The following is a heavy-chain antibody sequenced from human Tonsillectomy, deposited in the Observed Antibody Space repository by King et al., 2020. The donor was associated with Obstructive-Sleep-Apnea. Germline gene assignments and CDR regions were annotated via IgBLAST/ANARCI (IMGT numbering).Heavy chain of an antibody. CDR2: IYHSGST. Sequence: QLQESGPGLVKPSGTLSLTCAVSGGSISSSNWWSWVRQPPGKGLEWIGEIYHSGSTNYNPSLNSRVTISVDRSKNQLSLRLSSVTAADTAVYYCARPAPAGEWAFDIWGQGTMVTVSS. J-gene: IGHJ3*02. D-gene: IGHD6-13*01. CDR1: GGSISSSNW. V-gene: IGHV4-4*02. CDR3: ARPAPAGEWAFDI.